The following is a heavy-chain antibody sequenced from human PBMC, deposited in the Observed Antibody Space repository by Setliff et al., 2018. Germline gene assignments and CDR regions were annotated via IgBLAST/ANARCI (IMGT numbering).Heavy chain of an antibody. Sequence: SVKVSCKVSGGTFINYGINWVRQAPGQGLEWMGRIIPIFGTANYAQKFQGRVTITADKSTSTAYMELSSLRSEDTAVYYCARARSFNWIDIDYWGQGTLVTVSS. CDR3: ARARSFNWIDIDY. J-gene: IGHJ4*02. D-gene: IGHD1-20*01. CDR2: IIPIFGTA. V-gene: IGHV1-69*06. CDR1: GGTFINYG.